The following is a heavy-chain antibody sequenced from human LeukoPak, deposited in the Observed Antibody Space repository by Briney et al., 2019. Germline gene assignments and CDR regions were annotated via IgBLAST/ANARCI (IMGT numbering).Heavy chain of an antibody. CDR1: GGTFSSYA. CDR2: IIPIFGTA. D-gene: IGHD5-12*01. CDR3: ARDRGGYPLFDY. V-gene: IGHV1-69*13. J-gene: IGHJ4*02. Sequence: ASVKVSCKASGGTFSSYAINWVRQAPGQGLEWMGGIIPIFGTANYAQKFQGRVTITADESTSTAYMELSSLRSEDTAVYYCARDRGGYPLFDYWGQGTLVTVSS.